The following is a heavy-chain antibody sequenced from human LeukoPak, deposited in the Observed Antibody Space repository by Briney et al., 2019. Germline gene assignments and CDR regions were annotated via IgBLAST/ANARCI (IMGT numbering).Heavy chain of an antibody. CDR3: ARRSIAAAGTFDP. J-gene: IGHJ5*02. CDR2: INAGNGNT. Sequence: ASVKVSCKASGYTFTCYAMHWVRQAPGQRLEWMGWINAGNGNTKYSQKFQGRVTITRDTSASTAYMELSSLRSEDTAVYYCARRSIAAAGTFDPWGQGTLVTVSS. CDR1: GYTFTCYA. D-gene: IGHD6-13*01. V-gene: IGHV1-3*01.